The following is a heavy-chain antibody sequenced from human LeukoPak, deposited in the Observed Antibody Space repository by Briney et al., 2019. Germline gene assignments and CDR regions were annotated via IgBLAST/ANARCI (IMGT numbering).Heavy chain of an antibody. D-gene: IGHD5-12*01. V-gene: IGHV3-30*02. CDR3: ARDRTAYSYGTLFDY. CDR2: IRYDGTNK. CDR1: GFTFSSYD. Sequence: PGGSLRLSCAASGFTFSSYDMHWVRQAPGKGLERVAFIRYDGTNKYYADSVKGRFTISRDNSRNTLYLQMNSLRAEDTAVYYCARDRTAYSYGTLFDYWGQGTLVTVSS. J-gene: IGHJ4*02.